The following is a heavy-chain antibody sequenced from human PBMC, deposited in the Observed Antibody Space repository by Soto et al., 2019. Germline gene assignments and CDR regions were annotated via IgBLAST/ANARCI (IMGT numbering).Heavy chain of an antibody. V-gene: IGHV1-18*04. J-gene: IGHJ4*02. CDR3: ASGDDSVLRPPPSFDY. CDR2: ISAYNGNT. CDR1: GYTFTSYG. D-gene: IGHD3-16*01. Sequence: GASVKVSCKASGYTFTSYGISWVRQAPGQGLEWMGWISAYNGNTNYAQKLQGRVTMTTDTSTSTAYMELRSLRSDDTAVYYCASGDDSVLRPPPSFDYWGQGTLVTVSS.